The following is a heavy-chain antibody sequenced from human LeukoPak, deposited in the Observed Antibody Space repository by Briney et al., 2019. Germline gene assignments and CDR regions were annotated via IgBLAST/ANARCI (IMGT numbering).Heavy chain of an antibody. CDR3: ARDLKRSEYYDFWSGYSYYYYYGMDV. CDR1: GLTFSDYY. V-gene: IGHV3-11*01. D-gene: IGHD3-3*01. CDR2: ISSSGSTI. J-gene: IGHJ6*02. Sequence: PGGSLRLSCAASGLTFSDYYMSWIRQAPGKGLEWVSYISSSGSTIYYADSVKGRFTISRDNAKNSLYLQMNSLRAEDTAVYYCARDLKRSEYYDFWSGYSYYYYYGMDVWGQGTTVTVSS.